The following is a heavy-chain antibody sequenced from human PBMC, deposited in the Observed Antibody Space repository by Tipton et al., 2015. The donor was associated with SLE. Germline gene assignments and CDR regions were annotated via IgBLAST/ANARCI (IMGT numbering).Heavy chain of an antibody. J-gene: IGHJ5*02. CDR1: GGSISSYY. V-gene: IGHV4-4*08. D-gene: IGHD2-2*01. CDR3: ARDLIVVVPAAISHNWFDP. CDR2: IYTSGST. Sequence: TLSLTCTVSGGSISSYYWSWIRQPPGKGLEWIGYIYTSGSTNYNPSLKSRVTISVDTSKNQFSLKLSSVTAADTAVYYCARDLIVVVPAAISHNWFDPWGQGTLVTVSS.